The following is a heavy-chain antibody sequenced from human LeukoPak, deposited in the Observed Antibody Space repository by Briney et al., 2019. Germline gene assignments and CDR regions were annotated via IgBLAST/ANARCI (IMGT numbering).Heavy chain of an antibody. J-gene: IGHJ5*02. V-gene: IGHV3-48*01. CDR2: ISISGSGGTT. Sequence: GGSLRLSCEASGFSLSTYSMNWVRQAPGRGLEWVSYISISGSGGTTYYADSVKGRNTISRDNSKNTLYLQMNSLRAEDTAVYYCAKGANDWPQKNWFDPWGQGTLVTVSS. CDR1: GFSLSTYS. D-gene: IGHD3-3*01. CDR3: AKGANDWPQKNWFDP.